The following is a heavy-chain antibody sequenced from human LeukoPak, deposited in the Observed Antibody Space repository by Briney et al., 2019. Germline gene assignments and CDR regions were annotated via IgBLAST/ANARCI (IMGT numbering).Heavy chain of an antibody. CDR3: ATFSGRLRDFDY. CDR2: ISPSSSYI. V-gene: IGHV3-21*01. CDR1: GFTFSTYS. J-gene: IGHJ4*02. D-gene: IGHD3-10*01. Sequence: GESLRLSCTGSGFTFSTYSMNWVRQAPGKGLEWVSSISPSSSYIYYADSVKGRFTISRDNAKNSLYLQMNNLGAEDTAVYYCATFSGRLRDFDYWGQGILVTVSS.